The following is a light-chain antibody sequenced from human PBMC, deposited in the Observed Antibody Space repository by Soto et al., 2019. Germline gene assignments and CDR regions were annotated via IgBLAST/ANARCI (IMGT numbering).Light chain of an antibody. J-gene: IGLJ1*01. CDR1: SSDVGGYNY. V-gene: IGLV2-8*01. CDR2: EVS. Sequence: QSALTQPPSASGSPGQSVTISCTGTSSDVGGYNYVSWYQQHPGKAPKLMIYEVSKRPSGVTDRFSGSKSDNTAYLTVSGLQAEDAADYYCISYAGSDNFVFGTGTTLTVL. CDR3: ISYAGSDNFV.